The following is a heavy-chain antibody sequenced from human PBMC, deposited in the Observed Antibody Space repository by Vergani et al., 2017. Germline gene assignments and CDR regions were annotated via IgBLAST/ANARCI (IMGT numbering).Heavy chain of an antibody. V-gene: IGHV4-61*02. CDR2: IYINGDT. Sequence: QVQLQESCPGLVKPSQTLSLPCTVSNGPLSSGSYYLGWIRPPAGKGLEWIGRIYINGDTNYNHSLKSRATIWIDTSKNQFTLKLSSVTAADTAVYSCARGSTGGDSVYDSRAPGYWGQGALVTVAS. J-gene: IGHJ4*02. CDR3: ARGSTGGDSVYDSRAPGY. CDR1: NGPLSSGSYY. D-gene: IGHD5/OR15-5a*01.